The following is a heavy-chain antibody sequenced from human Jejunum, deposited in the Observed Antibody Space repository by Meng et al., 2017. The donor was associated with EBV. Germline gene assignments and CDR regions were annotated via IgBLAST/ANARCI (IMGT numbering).Heavy chain of an antibody. CDR2: IDHSGST. J-gene: IGHJ4*02. CDR3: ARDSQYLARGYFDY. CDR1: GGSINSKNW. D-gene: IGHD2/OR15-2a*01. Sequence: QLRLQESGPGLVKPWXXLSLTCXVSGGSINSKNWWHWVRQAPGKGLEWIGEIDHSGSTHYNPSLKSRVTISLGTSMNQFSLELTSPTAADTAVYYCARDSQYLARGYFDYWGQGALVTVSS. V-gene: IGHV4-4*02.